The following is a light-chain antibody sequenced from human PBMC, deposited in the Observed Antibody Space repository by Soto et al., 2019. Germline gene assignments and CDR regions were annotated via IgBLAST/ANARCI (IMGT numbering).Light chain of an antibody. CDR2: SAS. J-gene: IGKJ1*01. V-gene: IGKV3-15*01. Sequence: EIVMTQSPATLSVSPGGRATLSCRASQSVSGKLAWYQQRPGQAPRLLIYSASTRATGIPARFSGSGSGTEFTLTISSLQSEDFAVYYCHQYNHWLTWKFGQGTKVDSK. CDR1: QSVSGK. CDR3: HQYNHWLTWK.